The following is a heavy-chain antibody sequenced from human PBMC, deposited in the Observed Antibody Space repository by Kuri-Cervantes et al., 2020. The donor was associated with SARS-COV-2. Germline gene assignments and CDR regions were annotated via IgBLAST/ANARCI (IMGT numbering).Heavy chain of an antibody. Sequence: ASVKVSCKASGYSFTSYYINWVRQAPGQGLEWMGWINVNNRATSYAQKLQGRVTMTTDTSTSTAYMELRSLRSDDTAVYYCARGDFWSRPFDYWGQGTLVTVSS. CDR2: INVNNRAT. J-gene: IGHJ4*02. D-gene: IGHD3-3*01. V-gene: IGHV1-18*01. CDR1: GYSFTSYY. CDR3: ARGDFWSRPFDY.